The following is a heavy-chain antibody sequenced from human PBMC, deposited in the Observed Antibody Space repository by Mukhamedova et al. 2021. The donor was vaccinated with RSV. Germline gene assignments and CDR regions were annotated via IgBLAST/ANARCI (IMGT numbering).Heavy chain of an antibody. D-gene: IGHD6-19*01. CDR3: ERGFMAVAEGRVAFDY. J-gene: IGHJ4*02. CDR2: IYYSGST. Sequence: EYMGSIYYSGSTYYNPSLKSRVTISVDTSKNQFSLKLSSVTAADTAVYYCERGFMAVAEGRVAFDYWGQGTLVTVSS. V-gene: IGHV4-39*07.